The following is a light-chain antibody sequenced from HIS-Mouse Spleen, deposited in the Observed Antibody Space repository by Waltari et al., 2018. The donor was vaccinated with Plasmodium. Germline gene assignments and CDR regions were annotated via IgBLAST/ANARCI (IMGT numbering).Light chain of an antibody. CDR2: QDS. J-gene: IGLJ2*01. CDR1: TLGDKY. CDR3: QAWDSSTVV. V-gene: IGLV3-1*01. Sequence: SYELTQPPSVSVSPGQTASITCSGDTLGDKYACWYQQKQGQSPVLFIYQDSTRPSGIPERFSGSNSGNTATLTISGTQAMDEADYYCQAWDSSTVVFGGGTKLTVL.